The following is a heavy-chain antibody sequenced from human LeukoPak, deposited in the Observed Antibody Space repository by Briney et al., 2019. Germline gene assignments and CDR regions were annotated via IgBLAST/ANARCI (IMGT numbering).Heavy chain of an antibody. D-gene: IGHD5-18*01. CDR2: IYYSGST. V-gene: IGHV4-31*03. CDR1: GGSISSGGYY. Sequence: SQTLSLTCTVSGGSISSGGYYWGWIRQHPGKGLEWIGYIYYSGSTYYNPSLKSRVTISVDTSKNQFSLKLSSVTAADTAVYYCARGGYSYRHIKYYFDYSGQGTLVTVSS. CDR3: ARGGYSYRHIKYYFDY. J-gene: IGHJ4*02.